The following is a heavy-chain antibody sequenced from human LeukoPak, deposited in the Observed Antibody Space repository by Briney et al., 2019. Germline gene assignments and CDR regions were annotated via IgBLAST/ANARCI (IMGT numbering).Heavy chain of an antibody. CDR3: ARGAGDTVSYYYMDV. CDR1: GGSISSYY. CDR2: IYTSGIT. D-gene: IGHD1-1*01. Sequence: SETLSLTCSVSGGSISSYYWSWIRQPAGKGLEWIGRIYTSGITNYNPSLKSRVTMSVDTSKNHISLKLSSVTAADTAVYYCARGAGDTVSYYYMDVWGKGTTVTISS. J-gene: IGHJ6*03. V-gene: IGHV4-4*07.